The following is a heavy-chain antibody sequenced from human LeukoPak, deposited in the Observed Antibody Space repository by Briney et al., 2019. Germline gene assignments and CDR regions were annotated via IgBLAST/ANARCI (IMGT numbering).Heavy chain of an antibody. Sequence: GGSLRLSCAASGFTFSSYWMNWVRQAPGKGPVWVSRINGDGSSTNYADSVKGRFTISRDNAKNTLSLQINTLSAEDTAVYYCVRSWGTGWFDPWGQGTLATVSS. V-gene: IGHV3-74*01. CDR2: INGDGSST. D-gene: IGHD3-16*01. J-gene: IGHJ5*02. CDR1: GFTFSSYW. CDR3: VRSWGTGWFDP.